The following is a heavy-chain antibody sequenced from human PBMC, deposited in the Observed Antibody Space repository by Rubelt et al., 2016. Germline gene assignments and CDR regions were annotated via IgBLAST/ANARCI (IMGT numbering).Heavy chain of an antibody. V-gene: IGHV1-69*01. D-gene: IGHD3-3*01. CDR1: GGTFSSYA. J-gene: IGHJ5*02. CDR2: VLPIFGTA. CDR3: ATGGDFGVVIPNWFDP. Sequence: QVQLVQSGAEVKKPGSSVKVSCKASGGTFSSYAISWVRQAPGQGLEWMGGVLPIFGTANYAKKVQGRGTIPADESTSTAYMELSSLRSEDTAVYYCATGGDFGVVIPNWFDPWGQGTLVTVSS.